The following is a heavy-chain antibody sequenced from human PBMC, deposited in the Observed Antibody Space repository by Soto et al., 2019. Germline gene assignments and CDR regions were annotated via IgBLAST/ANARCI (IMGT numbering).Heavy chain of an antibody. D-gene: IGHD3-3*01. CDR2: ISSSSSTI. J-gene: IGHJ6*03. Sequence: GGSLRLSDAAADCTFSGYSMNWVRQAPGKGLEWVSYISSSSSTIYYADSVKGRFTIYRDNAKNSLYLQMNSLRAEDTAVYFCSRGGYYDFWSGYGYYYMDVWGKGTTVTVSS. CDR1: DCTFSGYS. CDR3: SRGGYYDFWSGYGYYYMDV. V-gene: IGHV3-48*01.